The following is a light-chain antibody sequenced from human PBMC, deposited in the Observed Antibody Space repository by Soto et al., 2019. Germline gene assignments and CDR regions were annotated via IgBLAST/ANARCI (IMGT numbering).Light chain of an antibody. CDR2: DAS. CDR1: QDISNY. Sequence: DIQMTQSPSSLSASVGDRVTITCQASQDISNYLNWYQQTPGKAPKLLIYDASNLETGVPSRFSGSGSGTDFTFTISSLQPEDIATYYCQQYDNLPLTVGGGTKVDIK. CDR3: QQYDNLPLT. J-gene: IGKJ4*01. V-gene: IGKV1-33*01.